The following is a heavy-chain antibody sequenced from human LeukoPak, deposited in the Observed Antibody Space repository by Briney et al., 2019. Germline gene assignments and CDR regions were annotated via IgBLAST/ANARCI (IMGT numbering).Heavy chain of an antibody. CDR2: TYYRSKWYS. J-gene: IGHJ4*02. CDR1: GDSVSSNSAA. CDR3: ASQGVRGDSLYYFDY. V-gene: IGHV6-1*01. Sequence: SQTLSLTCAISGDSVSSNSAAWNWIRQSPSRGLEWLGRTYYRSKWYSDYAVSVKSRIIINPDTSKNQFSLQLNSVTPEDTAVYYCASQGVRGDSLYYFDYWGQGTLVTVSS. D-gene: IGHD5-18*01.